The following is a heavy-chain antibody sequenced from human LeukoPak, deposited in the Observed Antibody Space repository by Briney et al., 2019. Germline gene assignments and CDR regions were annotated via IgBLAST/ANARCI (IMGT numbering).Heavy chain of an antibody. CDR3: ARDRGQNDYYYYYMDV. Sequence: ASVKVSCKASGYTFTGYYMHWVRQAPGQGLEWMGWINPNSGGTNYAQKFQGRVTMTRDMSTSTVYMELSSLRSEDTAVYYCARDRGQNDYYYYYMDVWGKGTTVTVSS. J-gene: IGHJ6*03. CDR1: GYTFTGYY. V-gene: IGHV1-2*02. CDR2: INPNSGGT.